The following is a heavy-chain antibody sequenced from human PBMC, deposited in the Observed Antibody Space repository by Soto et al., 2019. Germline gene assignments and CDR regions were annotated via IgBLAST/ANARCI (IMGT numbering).Heavy chain of an antibody. CDR1: GYTFTSYY. J-gene: IGHJ4*02. D-gene: IGHD6-19*01. V-gene: IGHV1-46*01. CDR2: INPSGGST. Sequence: QVQLVQSGAEVKKPGASVKVSCKASGYTFTSYYMHWVRQAPGQGLEWLGIINPSGGSTSYAQKFQGRVTMTRDTSNSKVDRELSSLRSEATAVYYCARVEARSGGRYFDYWGQGTLLTVSS. CDR3: ARVEARSGGRYFDY.